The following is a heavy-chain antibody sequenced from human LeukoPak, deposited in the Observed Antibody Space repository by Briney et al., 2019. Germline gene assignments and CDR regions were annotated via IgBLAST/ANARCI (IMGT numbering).Heavy chain of an antibody. CDR3: ARGSTFERV. Sequence: GASVKVSCKAAGYTFTDNFMNWLRQAPGQGPEYLGWIKLSSGGTNYVPKFQDRVTLTRDTSTATAYLELNGLRSDDTAVYYCARGSTFERVWGPGTLVIVSS. CDR2: IKLSSGGT. V-gene: IGHV1-2*02. D-gene: IGHD2/OR15-2a*01. CDR1: GYTFTDNF. J-gene: IGHJ4*02.